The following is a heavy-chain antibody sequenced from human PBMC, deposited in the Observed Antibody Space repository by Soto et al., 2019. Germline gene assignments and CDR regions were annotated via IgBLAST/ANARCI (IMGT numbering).Heavy chain of an antibody. CDR3: ARVVYGSSLPSPYNWFDP. CDR2: ISAYNGNT. Sequence: ASVKVSCKASGYTFTSYGISWVRQAPGQGLEWMGWISAYNGNTNYAQKLQGRVTMTTDTSTSTAYMELRSLRSDDTAVYYFARVVYGSSLPSPYNWFDPWGQGTLVTVSS. D-gene: IGHD6-13*01. V-gene: IGHV1-18*01. CDR1: GYTFTSYG. J-gene: IGHJ5*02.